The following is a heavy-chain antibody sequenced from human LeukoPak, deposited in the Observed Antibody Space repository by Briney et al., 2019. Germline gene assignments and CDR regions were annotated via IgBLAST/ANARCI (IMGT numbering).Heavy chain of an antibody. CDR1: GGSISSGSYY. V-gene: IGHV4-39*07. CDR2: IYYSGSP. Sequence: SETLSLTCTVSGGSISSGSYYWSWIRQPAGKGLEWIGSIYYSGSPYYNPSLKSRVTISVDTPKNQFSLKLSSVTAADTAVYYCASDSLGLDAFDIWGQGTMVTVSS. CDR3: ASDSLGLDAFDI. J-gene: IGHJ3*02.